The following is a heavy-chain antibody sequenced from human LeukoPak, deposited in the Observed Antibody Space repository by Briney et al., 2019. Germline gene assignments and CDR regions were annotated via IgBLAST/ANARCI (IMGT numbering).Heavy chain of an antibody. J-gene: IGHJ3*02. CDR2: IYYSGNT. CDR3: ARETYYDSSGYSPDAFDI. V-gene: IGHV4-39*07. CDR1: GGSISSSSYY. D-gene: IGHD3-22*01. Sequence: SETLSLTCTVSGGSISSSSYYWAWIRQPPGKGLEWIGSIYYSGNTYYKSSLKSRVTIAVDTSKNQFSLKLNSVTAADTAVYYCARETYYDSSGYSPDAFDIWGQGTMVTVSS.